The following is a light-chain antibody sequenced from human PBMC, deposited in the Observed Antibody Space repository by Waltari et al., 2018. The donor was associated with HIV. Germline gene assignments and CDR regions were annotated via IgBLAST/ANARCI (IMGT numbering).Light chain of an antibody. J-gene: IGKJ1*01. V-gene: IGKV4-1*01. CDR1: QSVLHTSNSKNF. Sequence: DIVMTQSPDSLVVSLGARATIKCKSSQSVLHTSNSKNFLAWYQQKSGQAPRLIIYWASTRESGVPARFSGSGSCTNFTLTINNLQSEDVAVYYCQQYHVTPPTFGQGT. CDR2: WAS. CDR3: QQYHVTPPT.